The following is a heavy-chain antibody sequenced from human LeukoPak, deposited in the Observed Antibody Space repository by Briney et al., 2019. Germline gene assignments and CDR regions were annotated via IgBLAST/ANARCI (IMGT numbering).Heavy chain of an antibody. CDR3: ARGFRGDNFDY. Sequence: SETLSLTCSVSGYSISSAYYWGWIRQPPGKGLEWIGTMYHSGSTNYNPSLKSRVTISVDTSKNQFSLKPSSVTAADTAVYFCARGFRGDNFDYWGQGTLVTVSS. CDR2: MYHSGST. V-gene: IGHV4-38-2*02. J-gene: IGHJ4*02. D-gene: IGHD7-27*01. CDR1: GYSISSAYY.